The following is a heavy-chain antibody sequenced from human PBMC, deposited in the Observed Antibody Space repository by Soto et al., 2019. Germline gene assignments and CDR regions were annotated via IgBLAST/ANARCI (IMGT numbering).Heavy chain of an antibody. V-gene: IGHV1-69*13. Sequence: SVKVSCKASGGTFSSYAISWVRQAPGLGLEWMGGIIPIFGTANYAQKFQGRVTITADESTSTAYMELSSLRSEDTAVYYCARATSSTSSYYYYYYGMDVWGQGTTVTVSS. J-gene: IGHJ6*02. CDR1: GGTFSSYA. D-gene: IGHD2-2*01. CDR2: IIPIFGTA. CDR3: ARATSSTSSYYYYYYGMDV.